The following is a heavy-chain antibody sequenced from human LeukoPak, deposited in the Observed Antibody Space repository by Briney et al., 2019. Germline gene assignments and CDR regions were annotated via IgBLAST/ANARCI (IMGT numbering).Heavy chain of an antibody. CDR1: GYTFTGFY. Sequence: GASVKVSCKASGYTFTGFYMHWVRQAPGQGLEWMGWINPNSGGTNYAQNFQGRVTMTRDTSISTAFMDLSRLRSDDTAVYYCTRSTTGWYSNFDNWGQGTLVTVSS. D-gene: IGHD6-19*01. J-gene: IGHJ4*02. V-gene: IGHV1-2*02. CDR3: TRSTTGWYSNFDN. CDR2: INPNSGGT.